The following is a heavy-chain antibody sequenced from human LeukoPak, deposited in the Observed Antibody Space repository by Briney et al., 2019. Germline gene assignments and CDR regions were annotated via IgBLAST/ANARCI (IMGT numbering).Heavy chain of an antibody. CDR1: GASISGYY. Sequence: SETLSLTCTVSGASISGYYWSWIRQSPGKTLEWIGYIHSTGSTNYNPSLKSRVTISVDTSKIQLSLRLSSVTAADTAVYYCARVSRWNDWAFEGWGQGTLVTVSS. CDR3: ARVSRWNDWAFEG. J-gene: IGHJ4*02. V-gene: IGHV4-59*01. D-gene: IGHD1-1*01. CDR2: IHSTGST.